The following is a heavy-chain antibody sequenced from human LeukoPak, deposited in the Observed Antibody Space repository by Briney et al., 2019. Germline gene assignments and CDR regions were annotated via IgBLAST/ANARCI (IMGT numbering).Heavy chain of an antibody. D-gene: IGHD2-15*01. CDR3: AKTQGYYDA. J-gene: IGHJ5*02. V-gene: IGHV3-23*01. CDR1: GFTFSNYA. Sequence: GGSLRLSCVASGFTFSNYAMSWVRQAPGKGLELVSGIYGSDDKTVYGDAVKGRFTISRDNSKNTLYLQMNSLRADNTAVYYCAKTQGYYDAWGQGALVTVSS. CDR2: IYGSDDKT.